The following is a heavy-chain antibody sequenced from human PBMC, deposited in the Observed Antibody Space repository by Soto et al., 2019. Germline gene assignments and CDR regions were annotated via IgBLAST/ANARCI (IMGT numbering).Heavy chain of an antibody. V-gene: IGHV3-11*01. Sequence: GGSLRLSCEASGFTFSDHYMSWIRQTPGKGLEWISYIDSRGTPLYYGDSVRGRFTISRDNAKNSLFLQMNNLRPDDTGMYYCARDPDGTSKGDFWGQGALVTVSS. D-gene: IGHD1-7*01. J-gene: IGHJ4*02. CDR2: IDSRGTPL. CDR1: GFTFSDHY. CDR3: ARDPDGTSKGDF.